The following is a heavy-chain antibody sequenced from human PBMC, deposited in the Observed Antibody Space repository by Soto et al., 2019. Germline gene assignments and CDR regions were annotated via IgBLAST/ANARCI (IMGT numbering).Heavy chain of an antibody. D-gene: IGHD5-18*01. CDR1: GFTFISYA. CDR3: AREAYSYGSAYFDY. V-gene: IGHV3-30-3*01. J-gene: IGHJ4*02. Sequence: PGGSLRLSCAASGFTFISYAMHWVRQAPGKGLEWVAVISYDGSNKYYADSVKGRFTISRDNSKNTLYLQMNSLRAEDTAVYYCAREAYSYGSAYFDYWGQGTLVTVSS. CDR2: ISYDGSNK.